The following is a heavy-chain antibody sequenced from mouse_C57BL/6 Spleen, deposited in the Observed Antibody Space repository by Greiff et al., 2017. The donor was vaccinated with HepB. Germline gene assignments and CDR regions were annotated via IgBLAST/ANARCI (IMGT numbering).Heavy chain of an antibody. CDR1: GYAFSSSW. D-gene: IGHD2-1*01. Sequence: LKQSGPELVKPGASVKISCKASGYAFSSSWMNWVKQRPGKGLEWIGRIYPGDGDTNYNGKFKGKATLTADKFSSTAYMQLSSLTSEYSAVYFCARVYGNYVPYAMDYWGQGTSVTVSS. CDR2: IYPGDGDT. V-gene: IGHV1-82*01. J-gene: IGHJ4*01. CDR3: ARVYGNYVPYAMDY.